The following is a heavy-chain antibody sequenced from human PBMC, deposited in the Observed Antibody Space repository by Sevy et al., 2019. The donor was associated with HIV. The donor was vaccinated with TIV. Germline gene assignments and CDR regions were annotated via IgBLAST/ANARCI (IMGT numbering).Heavy chain of an antibody. J-gene: IGHJ2*01. CDR1: GYTFSHYF. D-gene: IGHD1-26*01. V-gene: IGHV1-2*02. Sequence: ATVKVSCKASGYTFSHYFIHWVRQVPGQGPEWMGWIDPNVGRTMYTQKFQGRVTMTRDASITTVYMELTRLTSDDTAVYYCARDPDVWESHWYFDHWGRGTLVTVSS. CDR3: ARDPDVWESHWYFDH. CDR2: IDPNVGRT.